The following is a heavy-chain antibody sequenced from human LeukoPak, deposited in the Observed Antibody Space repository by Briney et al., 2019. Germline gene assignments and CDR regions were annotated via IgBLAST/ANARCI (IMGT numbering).Heavy chain of an antibody. CDR2: IYYSGST. CDR3: ARQETYYYDSSGYYQYFQH. D-gene: IGHD3-22*01. Sequence: SETLSLTCAVYGGSFSGYYWSWIRQPPGKGLEWIGYIYYSGSTNYNPSLKSRVTISVDTSKNQFSLKLSSVTAADTAVYYCARQETYYYDSSGYYQYFQHWGQGTLVTVSS. V-gene: IGHV4-59*08. CDR1: GGSFSGYY. J-gene: IGHJ1*01.